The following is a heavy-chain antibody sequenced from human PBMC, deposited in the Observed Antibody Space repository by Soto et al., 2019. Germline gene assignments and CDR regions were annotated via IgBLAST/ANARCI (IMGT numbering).Heavy chain of an antibody. J-gene: IGHJ3*02. D-gene: IGHD3-3*01. V-gene: IGHV1-18*01. CDR3: ARGILEWLSHDAFDI. Sequence: ASVKVSCKASGYTFTTYGISWVRQAPGQGLEWMGWISGYNGNTNYAQKLQGRVTMTTGTSMSTAYMELRSLRSDDTAVYYCARGILEWLSHDAFDIWGQGTMVTVS. CDR2: ISGYNGNT. CDR1: GYTFTTYG.